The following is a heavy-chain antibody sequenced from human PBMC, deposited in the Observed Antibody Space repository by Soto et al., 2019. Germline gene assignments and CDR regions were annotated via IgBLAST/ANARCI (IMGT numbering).Heavy chain of an antibody. CDR3: AKTDGYEVEY. D-gene: IGHD5-18*01. Sequence: PGESLKISCNGSGYSFVIYWIALVRQMPGKGLEWMGSIYPGDSDTTYSPSIQGQVTISADKSSTTVYLQWNTLKASDTAMYYCAKTDGYEVEYWGQGTQVTVSS. CDR1: GYSFVIYW. V-gene: IGHV5-51*01. CDR2: IYPGDSDT. J-gene: IGHJ4*02.